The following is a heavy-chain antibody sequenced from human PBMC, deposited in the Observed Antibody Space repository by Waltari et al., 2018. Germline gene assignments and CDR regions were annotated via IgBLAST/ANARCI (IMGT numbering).Heavy chain of an antibody. CDR1: GGSPNPFP. CDR3: ARGGSGSRANFDC. CDR2: IYYSGST. V-gene: IGHV4-59*01. D-gene: IGHD3-10*01. Sequence: QVQLQESGPGLVKPSETLSLTSIVSGGSPNPFPWNCIRQPPGKGLEWIGNIYYSGSTNYSPSLKSRVTISVDTSKNQFSLNLSSVTAADTAVYYCARGGSGSRANFDCWGQGTLVTVSS. J-gene: IGHJ4*02.